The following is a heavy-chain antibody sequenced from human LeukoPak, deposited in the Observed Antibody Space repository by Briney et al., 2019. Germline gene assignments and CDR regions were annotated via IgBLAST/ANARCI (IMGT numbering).Heavy chain of an antibody. D-gene: IGHD2-2*01. Sequence: GKSLRLSCAASGFTFNNYGMHWVRQAPGKGLEWVAVISYDGRNIHYPDSVKGRFTISRDIPTDTLWLQMDSLRTEDTAVYYCAKGPLRGTAAAIDYWGQGTLVTVSS. CDR1: GFTFNNYG. CDR3: AKGPLRGTAAAIDY. J-gene: IGHJ4*02. V-gene: IGHV3-30*18. CDR2: ISYDGRNI.